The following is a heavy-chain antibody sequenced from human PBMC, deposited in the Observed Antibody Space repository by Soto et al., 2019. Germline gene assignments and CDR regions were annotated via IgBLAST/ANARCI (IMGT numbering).Heavy chain of an antibody. CDR1: GGSVSSGSYY. CDR2: IHYSGST. D-gene: IGHD5-18*01. CDR3: ARGLPYSYGSVSSSDP. V-gene: IGHV4-61*01. J-gene: IGHJ5*02. Sequence: SETLSLTCTVSGGSVSSGSYYWSWIRQPPGKGLEWIGNIHYSGSTNYNPSLKSRVTISVDTSKNQFSLKLSSVPAADTAVYYCARGLPYSYGSVSSSDPWGQGTLVTVSS.